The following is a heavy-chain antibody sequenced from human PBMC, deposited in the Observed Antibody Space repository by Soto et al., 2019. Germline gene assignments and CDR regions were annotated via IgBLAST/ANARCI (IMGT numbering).Heavy chain of an antibody. J-gene: IGHJ4*02. CDR2: MNPNSGNT. Sequence: ASVKVSCKASGYTFTSYDINWVRQATGQGLEWMGWMNPNSGNTGYAQKFQGRVTMTRNTSISTAYMELSSLRSEDTAVYYCARGRSYDFWSGYYSRHFDYWGQGTLVTVSS. V-gene: IGHV1-8*01. D-gene: IGHD3-3*01. CDR1: GYTFTSYD. CDR3: ARGRSYDFWSGYYSRHFDY.